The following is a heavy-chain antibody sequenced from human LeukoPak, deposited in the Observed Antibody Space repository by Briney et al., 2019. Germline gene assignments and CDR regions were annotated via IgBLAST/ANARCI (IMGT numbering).Heavy chain of an antibody. CDR1: GASVSSDGYY. Sequence: SETLSLTCTVSGASVSSDGYYWSWIRQPPGKGLESIGYIFYSGSTYYNPSLKSRVTISVDTSKNQFSLKLSSVTAADTAVYYCARGPMSVVVVPAAIDYWGQGTLVTVSS. CDR2: IFYSGST. CDR3: ARGPMSVVVVPAAIDY. D-gene: IGHD2-2*01. J-gene: IGHJ4*02. V-gene: IGHV4-61*08.